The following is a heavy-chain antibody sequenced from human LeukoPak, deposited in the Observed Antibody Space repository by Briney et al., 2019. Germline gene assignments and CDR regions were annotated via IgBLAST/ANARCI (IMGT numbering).Heavy chain of an antibody. Sequence: GGSLRLSCAASGFTFSSYSMNWVRQAPGKGLEWVSSISSSSSYIYCADSVKGRFTISRDNAKNSLHLQMNSLRAEDTAVYYCARDDRDISSFRFDYWGHGILVTVSS. D-gene: IGHD6-6*01. V-gene: IGHV3-21*01. CDR2: ISSSSSYI. J-gene: IGHJ4*01. CDR3: ARDDRDISSFRFDY. CDR1: GFTFSSYS.